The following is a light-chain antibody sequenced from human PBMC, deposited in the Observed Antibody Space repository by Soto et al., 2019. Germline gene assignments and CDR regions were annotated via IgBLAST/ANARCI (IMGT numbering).Light chain of an antibody. CDR1: QTISSD. J-gene: IGKJ2*01. CDR2: SAS. Sequence: DIQMTQSPASLSASVGERVTITCRASQTISSDLNWYQQKPGAAPKLLIYSASTLQTGVPSRFSGSGFGTDYTLTISSLQPADFAIYYCQQTFRTPHTFGQGTKVDI. V-gene: IGKV1-39*01. CDR3: QQTFRTPHT.